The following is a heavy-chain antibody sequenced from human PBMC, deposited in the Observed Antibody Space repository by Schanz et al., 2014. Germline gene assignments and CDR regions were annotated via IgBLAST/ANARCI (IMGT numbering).Heavy chain of an antibody. CDR3: AKGRRGYFDSSGSYWGTFDF. D-gene: IGHD3-22*01. Sequence: EQLVESGGGLVKPGGSLRLSCAASGFTFSSYAMSWVRQAPGKGLEWVSGISGSGGTTHYADSVEGRFTISRVNSKNTLYLRMKGLRAEDTAVYYCAKGRRGYFDSSGSYWGTFDFWGQGTLVSVSS. CDR2: ISGSGGTT. V-gene: IGHV3-23*04. J-gene: IGHJ4*02. CDR1: GFTFSSYA.